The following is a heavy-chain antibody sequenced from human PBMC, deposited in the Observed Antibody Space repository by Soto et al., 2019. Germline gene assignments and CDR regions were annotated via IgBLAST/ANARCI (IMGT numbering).Heavy chain of an antibody. CDR2: IYWDEDK. J-gene: IGHJ4*02. Sequence: QITLKESGPPLVKPTQTLTLTCTFSGFSLSTRGVAVGWFRQPPGKALEWLALIYWDEDKWYSPSLKSRLTITTDTFTYQVALTLTDMDPVYTAKYYCAHRLCGYAYYFDYWGQGTLVTVSS. CDR1: GFSLSTRGVA. CDR3: AHRLCGYAYYFDY. D-gene: IGHD5-12*01. V-gene: IGHV2-5*02.